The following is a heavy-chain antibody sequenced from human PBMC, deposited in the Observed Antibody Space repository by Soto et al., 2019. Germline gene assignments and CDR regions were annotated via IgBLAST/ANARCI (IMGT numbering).Heavy chain of an antibody. V-gene: IGHV3-23*01. CDR1: GFTFSSYA. J-gene: IGHJ4*02. D-gene: IGHD3-22*01. CDR2: ISGSGGST. CDR3: AKDSNHRIVVVMGAFDS. Sequence: QPGGSLRLSCAASGFTFSSYAMSCVRQAPGKGLEWVSAISGSGGSTDYADSVKGRFTISRDNSKKTLYLQMNSLRAEDTAVYYCAKDSNHRIVVVMGAFDSWGQGTLVTVSS.